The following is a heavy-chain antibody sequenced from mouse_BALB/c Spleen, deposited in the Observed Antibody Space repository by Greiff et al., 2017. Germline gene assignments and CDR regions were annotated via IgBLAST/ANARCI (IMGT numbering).Heavy chain of an antibody. V-gene: IGHV1S137*01. CDR2: ISTYYGDA. CDR1: GYTFTDYA. D-gene: IGHD4-1*01. Sequence: VKLQQSGAELVRPGVSVKISCKGSGYTFTDYAMHWVKQSHAKSLEWIGVISTYYGDASYNQKFKGKATMTVDKSSSTAYMELARLTSEDSAIDYCARGVGRHYFDYWGQGTTLTVSS. CDR3: ARGVGRHYFDY. J-gene: IGHJ2*01.